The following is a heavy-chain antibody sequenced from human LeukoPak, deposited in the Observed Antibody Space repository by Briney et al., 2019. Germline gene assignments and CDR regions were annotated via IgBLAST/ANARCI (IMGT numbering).Heavy chain of an antibody. CDR3: AGIGIVGATAFYYYGMDV. CDR2: INPNSGGT. J-gene: IGHJ6*02. CDR1: GYTFTGYY. V-gene: IGHV1-2*02. Sequence: ASVKVSCKASGYTFTGYYMHWVRQAPGQGLEWMGWINPNSGGTNYAQKFQGRVTMTRDTSISTAYMELSRLRSDDTAVYYCAGIGIVGATAFYYYGMDVWSQGTTVTVS. D-gene: IGHD1-26*01.